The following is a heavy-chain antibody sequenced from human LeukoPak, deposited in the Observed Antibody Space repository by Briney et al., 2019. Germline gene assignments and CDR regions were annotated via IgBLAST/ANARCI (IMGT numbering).Heavy chain of an antibody. V-gene: IGHV3-43*02. CDR1: GFTFDGHI. J-gene: IGHJ4*02. CDR3: AKKSGAPANFDY. Sequence: GGSLRLSCGASGFTFDGHIMHWVRLAPGKGLEWVSLIGEDGSRTYYADSVKGRFSISRDNSKNSLYLQMNSLRPEDTALYYCAKKSGAPANFDYWGRGTLVTVSS. D-gene: IGHD6-13*01. CDR2: IGEDGSRT.